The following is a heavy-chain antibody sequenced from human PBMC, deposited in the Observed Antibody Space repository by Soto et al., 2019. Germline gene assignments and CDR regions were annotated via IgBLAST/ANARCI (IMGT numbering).Heavy chain of an antibody. J-gene: IGHJ4*02. CDR2: INPGTGNT. CDR3: AREEGFSSSFYYYDD. V-gene: IGHV1-3*01. Sequence: ASVKISCKTSGYTFITSTIHWFRQAPGQRLEWMGWINPGTGNTKFSQTFQGRVTLTRDTSASTAYLELRSLTSEDTAVFYCAREEGFSSSFYYYDDWGQGTLVTVSS. D-gene: IGHD6-19*01. CDR1: GYTFITST.